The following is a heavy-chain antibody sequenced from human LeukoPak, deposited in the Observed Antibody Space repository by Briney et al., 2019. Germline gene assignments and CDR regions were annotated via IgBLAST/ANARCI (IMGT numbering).Heavy chain of an antibody. CDR3: ARGGSSSSWSFGY. D-gene: IGHD6-13*01. Sequence: SETLSLTCTVSGASISIYYWNWIRQSAGKGLEWIGRIYASGRSKYNPSLKSRVTMSVDKSKNHFSLEVTSVTAADTAVYYCARGGSSSSWSFGYWGQGTLVTVSS. CDR2: IYASGRS. CDR1: GASISIYY. J-gene: IGHJ4*02. V-gene: IGHV4-4*07.